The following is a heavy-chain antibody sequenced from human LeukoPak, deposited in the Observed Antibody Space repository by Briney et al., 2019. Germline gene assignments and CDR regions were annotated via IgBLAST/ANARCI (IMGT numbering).Heavy chain of an antibody. CDR3: ITDRGIAVRPVLDD. D-gene: IGHD6-6*01. J-gene: IGHJ4*01. V-gene: IGHV3-15*01. CDR2: IKSKTDGGTI. Sequence: PGGSLRLSCAASGITFSNAWMSWVRQDPGKGLEWVGRIKSKTDGGTIDYAAPVKGRFTISTDDSKITLYMQMNSLKIEDTGVYYCITDRGIAVRPVLDDWGHGTLVTVSS. CDR1: GITFSNAW.